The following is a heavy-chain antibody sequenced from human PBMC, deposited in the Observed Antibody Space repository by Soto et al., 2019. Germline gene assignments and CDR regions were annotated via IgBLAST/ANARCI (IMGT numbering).Heavy chain of an antibody. CDR2: IYYSGST. J-gene: IGHJ3*02. D-gene: IGHD2-21*02. Sequence: QVQLQESGPGLVKPSHTLSLTCTVSGGSISSGGYYWSWIRQHPGKGLEWIGYIYYSGSTYYNPSLKSRVTISVDTSKNQFSLKLSSVTAADTAVYYCAREKLKGVTAISDAFDIWGQGTMVTVSS. CDR3: AREKLKGVTAISDAFDI. CDR1: GGSISSGGYY. V-gene: IGHV4-31*03.